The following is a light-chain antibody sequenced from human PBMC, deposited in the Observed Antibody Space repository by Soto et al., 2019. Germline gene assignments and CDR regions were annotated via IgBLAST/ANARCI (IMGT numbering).Light chain of an antibody. Sequence: DIQMTQSPSSLSASVGDRVTITCRASQGISNYLAWYQQKPGKVPKLLIYAASTLQSGVPSRFSGSGSGTDLTLTISSLQPEDVATNYCQKYNSAPTWTFGQGTQVEIK. CDR3: QKYNSAPTWT. CDR2: AAS. CDR1: QGISNY. J-gene: IGKJ1*01. V-gene: IGKV1-27*01.